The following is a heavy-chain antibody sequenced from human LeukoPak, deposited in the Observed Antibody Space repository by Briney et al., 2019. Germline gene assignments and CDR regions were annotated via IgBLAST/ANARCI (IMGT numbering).Heavy chain of an antibody. CDR2: VDPSGGST. D-gene: IGHD6-13*01. CDR3: AREVGSWYDY. J-gene: IGHJ4*02. CDR1: GYTFTSHY. V-gene: IGHV1-46*01. Sequence: ASVKVSCTASGYTFTSHYMHWVRQAPGQGLEWMGIVDPSGGSTSRAQKFQGRVTITRDTSTSTVYMELSSLRSEDTAVYYCAREVGSWYDYWGQGTLVTVSS.